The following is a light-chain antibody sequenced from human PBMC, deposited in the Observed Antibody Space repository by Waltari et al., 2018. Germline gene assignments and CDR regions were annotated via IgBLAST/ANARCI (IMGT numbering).Light chain of an antibody. J-gene: IGLJ2*01. CDR2: EVS. V-gene: IGLV2-8*01. CDR1: SSDLGGYDF. Sequence: QSALTQPPSASGSPGQSVTISCTGTSSDLGGYDFVSWYQHHPGKAPKLMISEVSKRPAGVPDRFSGSKSGNTASLTVSGLQAEDEADYYCSSYVGSNNPVFGGGTKLTVL. CDR3: SSYVGSNNPV.